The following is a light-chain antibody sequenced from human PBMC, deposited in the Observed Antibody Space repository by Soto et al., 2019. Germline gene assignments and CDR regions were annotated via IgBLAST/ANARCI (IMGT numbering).Light chain of an antibody. Sequence: EIVMTQSPATLSVSPGERATLPCRASQSVSSNLAWYQQKPGQAPRLLIYGASTRATGIPARFSGSGSGTEFTLTISSLQSGDFAVYYCQQYNNWPRTFGQGTKV. CDR3: QQYNNWPRT. CDR2: GAS. J-gene: IGKJ1*01. CDR1: QSVSSN. V-gene: IGKV3-15*01.